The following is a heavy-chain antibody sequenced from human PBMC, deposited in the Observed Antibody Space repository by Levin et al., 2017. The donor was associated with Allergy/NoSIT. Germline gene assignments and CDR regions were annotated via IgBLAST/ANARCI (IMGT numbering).Heavy chain of an antibody. CDR2: INPSGGST. J-gene: IGHJ4*02. Sequence: ASVKVSCKASGYTFTSYYMHWVRQAPGQGLEWMGIINPSGGSTSYAQKFQGRVTMTRDTSTSTVYMELSSLRSEDTAVYYCARDSGCSGGSCYYFDYWGQGTLVTVSS. CDR3: ARDSGCSGGSCYYFDY. CDR1: GYTFTSYY. D-gene: IGHD2-15*01. V-gene: IGHV1-46*01.